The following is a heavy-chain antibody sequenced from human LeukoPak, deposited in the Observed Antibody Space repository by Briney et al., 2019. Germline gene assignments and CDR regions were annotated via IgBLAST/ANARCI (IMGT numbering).Heavy chain of an antibody. CDR1: GYTFTGYY. Sequence: ASVTVSCKASGYTFTGYYMHWVRQAPGQGLEWMGWINPNSGGTNYAQKFQGRVTMTRDTSISTAYMELSRLRSDDTAVYYCARGGDYYGSGSYPSHYWGQGTLVTVSS. V-gene: IGHV1-2*02. CDR2: INPNSGGT. J-gene: IGHJ4*02. D-gene: IGHD3-10*01. CDR3: ARGGDYYGSGSYPSHY.